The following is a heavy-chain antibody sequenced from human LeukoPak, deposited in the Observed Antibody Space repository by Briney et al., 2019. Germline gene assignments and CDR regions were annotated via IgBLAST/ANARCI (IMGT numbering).Heavy chain of an antibody. Sequence: TSETLSLTCTVSGVSISIYYWSWIRQPPGKGLEWIGYIYNSGSTSYNPSLKSRATISADTSKNQFSLKLSSVTAADTAVYYCVRDRELNYWGQGTLVTVSS. J-gene: IGHJ4*02. D-gene: IGHD1-7*01. CDR2: IYNSGST. CDR1: GVSISIYY. CDR3: VRDRELNY. V-gene: IGHV4-59*01.